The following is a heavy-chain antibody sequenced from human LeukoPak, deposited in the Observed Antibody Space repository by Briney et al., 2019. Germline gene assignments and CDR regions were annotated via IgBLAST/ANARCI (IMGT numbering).Heavy chain of an antibody. J-gene: IGHJ5*02. D-gene: IGHD1-26*01. Sequence: SETLSLTCTVSGGSISSHYWSWIRQPPGKGLEWIGYIYYSGSTNYDPSLKSRVTISVDTSENQFSLKLSSVTAADTAVYYCARGRELGNWFDPWGQGTLVTVSS. V-gene: IGHV4-59*11. CDR3: ARGRELGNWFDP. CDR1: GGSISSHY. CDR2: IYYSGST.